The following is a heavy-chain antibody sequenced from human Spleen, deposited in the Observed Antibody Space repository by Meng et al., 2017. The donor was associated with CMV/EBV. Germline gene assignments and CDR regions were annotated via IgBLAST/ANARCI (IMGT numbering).Heavy chain of an antibody. D-gene: IGHD3/OR15-3a*01. Sequence: FSVFSLTTGVLAVGWIRQAPGKALEWLAVIYWKDDTLYTPPLSSRLTITKDTSKNQVVLTLTHLDPVDTATYYCVHIDFWSHLAIDYWGQGTLVTVSS. CDR2: IYWKDDT. CDR3: VHIDFWSHLAIDY. J-gene: IGHJ4*02. CDR1: VFSLTTGVLA. V-gene: IGHV2-5*01.